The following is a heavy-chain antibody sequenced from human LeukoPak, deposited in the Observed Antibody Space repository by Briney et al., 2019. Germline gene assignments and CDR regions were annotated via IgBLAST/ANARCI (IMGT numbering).Heavy chain of an antibody. J-gene: IGHJ4*02. D-gene: IGHD4-17*01. CDR3: ARDDYGAPIDY. CDR2: INYDGSEK. CDR1: GFIFSSYW. V-gene: IGHV3-7*01. Sequence: GGSLRLSCAASGFIFSSYWMSWVRQAPGKGLEWVANINYDGSEKYFVDSVKGRFTVSRDNAKNSLSLQMNSLRAEDTAVYYCARDDYGAPIDYWGQGTLVTVSS.